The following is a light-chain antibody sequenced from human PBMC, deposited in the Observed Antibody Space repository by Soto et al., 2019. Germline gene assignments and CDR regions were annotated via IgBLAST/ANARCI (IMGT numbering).Light chain of an antibody. J-gene: IGKJ5*01. CDR1: QSVSSY. CDR3: QQRSNWPSIT. Sequence: DIALTQSPATLSLSPGDRAPLSCRASQSVSSYLAWYQQKPGQAPRLLIYDASSRATGIPARFSGSGSGTDFTLTISSLEPEDFAVYYCQQRSNWPSITFGQGTRLEIK. V-gene: IGKV3-11*01. CDR2: DAS.